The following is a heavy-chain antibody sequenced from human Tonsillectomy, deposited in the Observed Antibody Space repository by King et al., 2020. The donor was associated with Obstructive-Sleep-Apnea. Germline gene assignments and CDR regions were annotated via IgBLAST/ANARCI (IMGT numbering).Heavy chain of an antibody. Sequence: VQLVQSGAEVKKPGESLKISCKGSGYSFTSYWIGWVRQMPGKGLEGMGISYPCDSDTRYRPSFHGQVTISADKSIRTAYLQWSSLKASDTAMYYCARHQSLSGSYYPDYWGQGTLVTVSS. J-gene: IGHJ4*02. D-gene: IGHD1-26*01. CDR2: SYPCDSDT. V-gene: IGHV5-51*01. CDR1: GYSFTSYW. CDR3: ARHQSLSGSYYPDY.